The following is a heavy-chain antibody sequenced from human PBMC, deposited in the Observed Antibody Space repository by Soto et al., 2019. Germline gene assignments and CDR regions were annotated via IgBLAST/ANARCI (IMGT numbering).Heavy chain of an antibody. D-gene: IGHD3-10*01. Sequence: SETLSLTCTVSGGSISGYYWSWLRQPPGKGLEWIGYIYNIGSTNYNPSLKSRVTISVDTSKNQFSLKLSSVTAADTAVYYCARGRYYGSGIFRWFDPWGQGTLVTVSS. V-gene: IGHV4-59*12. J-gene: IGHJ5*02. CDR1: GGSISGYY. CDR2: IYNIGST. CDR3: ARGRYYGSGIFRWFDP.